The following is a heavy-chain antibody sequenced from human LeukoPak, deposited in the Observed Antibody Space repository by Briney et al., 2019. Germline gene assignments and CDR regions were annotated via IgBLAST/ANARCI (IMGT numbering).Heavy chain of an antibody. CDR1: GGSISSGGYF. V-gene: IGHV4-31*03. CDR2: ISYSGST. J-gene: IGHJ4*02. Sequence: PSETLSLTCTVSGGSISSGGYFWSWIRQHPGKGLEWIGYISYSGSTYYNPSPKSRVTISVDTSKNQFSLKLSSVSAADTAVYYCASAPYSSSSVDYWGQGTLVTVSS. D-gene: IGHD6-6*01. CDR3: ASAPYSSSSVDY.